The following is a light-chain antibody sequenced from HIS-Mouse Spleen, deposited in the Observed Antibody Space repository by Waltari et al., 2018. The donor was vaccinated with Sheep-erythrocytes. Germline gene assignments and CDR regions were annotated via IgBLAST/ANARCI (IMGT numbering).Light chain of an antibody. CDR3: QQYNSYPLT. CDR1: QSISSW. J-gene: IGKJ4*01. V-gene: IGKV1-5*03. CDR2: KAS. Sequence: DIQMTQSPSTLSASVGDRVIITCRASQSISSWLAWYQQKPGKAPKLLSYKASSLESGVPSRFSGSGAGTEFTLTISSLQPDDFATYYCQQYNSYPLTFGGGTKVEIK.